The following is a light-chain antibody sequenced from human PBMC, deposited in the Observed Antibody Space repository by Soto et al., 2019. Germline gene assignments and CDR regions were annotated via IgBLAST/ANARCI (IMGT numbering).Light chain of an antibody. J-gene: IGLJ1*01. Sequence: SVLTQPASVSGSPGQSMTISCTGSSSDVGDYDFVARYQQSPGEAPKVMIYDVTSRPSGVSNRFSGSKSGNTASLTISGLQAEDEADYYCSSKTSTDTLVFGTGTKVTVL. CDR1: SSDVGDYDF. CDR3: SSKTSTDTLV. V-gene: IGLV2-14*01. CDR2: DVT.